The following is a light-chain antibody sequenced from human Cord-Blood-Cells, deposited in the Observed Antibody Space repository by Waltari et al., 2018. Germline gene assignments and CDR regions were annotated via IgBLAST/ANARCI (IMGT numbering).Light chain of an antibody. CDR1: QSVSSY. CDR3: QQRSNWPLT. Sequence: EIVLTQSPATLSLSPGERATLSCRASQSVSSYLAWYQQKPGQAPRLLIYEASNRATGIPARFSGSGSGTYFTLTISSLEPEDFAVYYCQQRSNWPLTFGGGTKVEIK. CDR2: EAS. V-gene: IGKV3-11*01. J-gene: IGKJ4*01.